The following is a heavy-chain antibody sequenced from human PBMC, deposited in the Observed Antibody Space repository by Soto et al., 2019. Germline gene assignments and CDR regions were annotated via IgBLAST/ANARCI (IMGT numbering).Heavy chain of an antibody. Sequence: PGGSLRLSCAASGFTFSSYGMHWVRQAPGKGLEWVAVIWYDGSNKYYADSVKGRFTISRDNSKNTLYLQMNSLRAEDTAVYYCARDSSALSGELLIDYWGQGTLVTVSS. CDR3: ARDSSALSGELLIDY. D-gene: IGHD3-10*02. J-gene: IGHJ4*02. V-gene: IGHV3-33*01. CDR2: IWYDGSNK. CDR1: GFTFSSYG.